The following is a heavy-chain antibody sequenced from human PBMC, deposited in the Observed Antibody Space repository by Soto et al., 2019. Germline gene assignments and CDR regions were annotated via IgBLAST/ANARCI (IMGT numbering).Heavy chain of an antibody. V-gene: IGHV3-30*18. CDR1: GFTFSSYG. Sequence: PGGSLRLSCAASGFTFSSYGMHWVRQAPGKGLEWVAVISYDGSNKYYADSVKGRFTISRDNSKNTLYLQMNSLRAEDTAVYYCAKDRSYYDFWSGYYGNSGFDPWGQGTLVTVSS. CDR2: ISYDGSNK. J-gene: IGHJ5*02. D-gene: IGHD3-3*01. CDR3: AKDRSYYDFWSGYYGNSGFDP.